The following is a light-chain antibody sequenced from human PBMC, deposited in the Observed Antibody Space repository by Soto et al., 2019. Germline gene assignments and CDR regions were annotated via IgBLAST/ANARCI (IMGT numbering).Light chain of an antibody. CDR1: QSVYSR. Sequence: IVMTQSPATLPVSPGERATLSCRTSQSVYSRLAWYQHKPGQAPRLLIYGASNRATGIPARFSGSGSGTEFTLTIDSLQSEDFAIYFCQQYNNWPGTFGGGTKVEIK. CDR3: QQYNNWPGT. CDR2: GAS. V-gene: IGKV3-15*01. J-gene: IGKJ4*01.